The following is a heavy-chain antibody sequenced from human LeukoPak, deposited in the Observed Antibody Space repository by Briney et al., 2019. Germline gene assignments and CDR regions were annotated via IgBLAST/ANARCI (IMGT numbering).Heavy chain of an antibody. CDR3: ARVVFDGSISRRFDS. D-gene: IGHD3-3*02. CDR1: GYTFIAYY. Sequence: ASVKVSCKTSGYTFIAYYVHWVRQAPGQGLEWMGWINPNTGDTTYAQQFQGRVTMTRDTSLSTVYMELSSLRSDDTAVYDCARVVFDGSISRRFDSWGQGTQVAVFS. J-gene: IGHJ4*02. CDR2: INPNTGDT. V-gene: IGHV1-2*02.